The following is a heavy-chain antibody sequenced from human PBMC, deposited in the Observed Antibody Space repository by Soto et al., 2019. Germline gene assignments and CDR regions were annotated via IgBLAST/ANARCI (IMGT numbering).Heavy chain of an antibody. Sequence: ASVKVSCTASGYTFTSYDINWVRQATGQGLEWMGWMNPNSGNTGYAQKFQGRVTMTRNTSISTAYMELSSLRSEDTAVYYCAKGTTSATRGSMVRGVLRYYYMDVWGKGTTVTVSS. CDR1: GYTFTSYD. D-gene: IGHD3-10*01. CDR2: MNPNSGNT. J-gene: IGHJ6*03. CDR3: AKGTTSATRGSMVRGVLRYYYMDV. V-gene: IGHV1-8*01.